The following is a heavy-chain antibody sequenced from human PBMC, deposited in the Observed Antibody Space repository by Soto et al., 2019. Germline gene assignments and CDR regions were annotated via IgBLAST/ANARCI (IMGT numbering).Heavy chain of an antibody. CDR1: GYTFTSYW. Sequence: LKISCKGSGYTFTSYWIGWVRQMPGKGLEWMGIIYPGDSDTRYSPSFQGQVTISVDKSISTAYLQWSRLKASDSAIYYCARPYCSGGSCYSDAFDVWGQGTMVTVSS. CDR3: ARPYCSGGSCYSDAFDV. D-gene: IGHD2-15*01. J-gene: IGHJ3*01. CDR2: IYPGDSDT. V-gene: IGHV5-51*01.